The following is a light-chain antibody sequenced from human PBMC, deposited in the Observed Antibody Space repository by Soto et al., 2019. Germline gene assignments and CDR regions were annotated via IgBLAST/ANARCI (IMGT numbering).Light chain of an antibody. CDR2: EVS. CDR3: SSYAGSNHLV. V-gene: IGLV2-8*01. J-gene: IGLJ2*01. CDR1: SSDVGGYNY. Sequence: QSVLTQPASASGSPGQSVTISCTGTSSDVGGYNYVSWYQQHPGKAPKLMIYEVSKRPSGVPDRFSGSKSGNTASLTVSWLQAEDEADYYCSSYAGSNHLVFGGGTKLTVL.